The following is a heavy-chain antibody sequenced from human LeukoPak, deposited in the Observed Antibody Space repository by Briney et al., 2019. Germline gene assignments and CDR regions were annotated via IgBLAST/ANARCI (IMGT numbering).Heavy chain of an antibody. Sequence: SVKVSCKASGGTFSSYAISWVRQAPGQGLEWMGRIIPIFGTANYAQKFQGRVTITTDESTSTAYMELSSLRSEDTAVYYCARDHRSGSYCPDAFDIWGQGTMVTVSP. V-gene: IGHV1-69*05. CDR3: ARDHRSGSYCPDAFDI. D-gene: IGHD1-26*01. CDR2: IIPIFGTA. CDR1: GGTFSSYA. J-gene: IGHJ3*02.